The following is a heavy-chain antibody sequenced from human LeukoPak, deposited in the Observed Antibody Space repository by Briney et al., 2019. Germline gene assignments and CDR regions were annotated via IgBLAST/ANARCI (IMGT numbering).Heavy chain of an antibody. CDR3: ARADGDRDGYNYWFDP. Sequence: SQTLSLTCAISGDSVSRNSAAWNWIRQSPSRGLEWLGRTYYRSKWYNDYAVSVESRITINPDTSKNQFSLQLNSVTPEDTAVYYCARADGDRDGYNYWFDPWGQGTLVTVSS. J-gene: IGHJ5*02. CDR2: TYYRSKWYN. CDR1: GDSVSRNSAA. D-gene: IGHD5-24*01. V-gene: IGHV6-1*01.